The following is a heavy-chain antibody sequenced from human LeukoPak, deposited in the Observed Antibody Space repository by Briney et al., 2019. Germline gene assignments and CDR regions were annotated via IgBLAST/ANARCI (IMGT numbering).Heavy chain of an antibody. CDR1: GFTFSNYA. V-gene: IGHV3-23*01. J-gene: IGHJ4*02. Sequence: VGSLRLSCAASGFTFSNYAMSSVRQAPGEGQEWVSAISGSGATTHNAASVRGGSTAARNNSKNTALLRIHLLAAEDTAVNIVSKGETDTGPLAHVYWGQRTLVTVSS. D-gene: IGHD1-1*01. CDR3: SKGETDTGPLAHVY. CDR2: ISGSGATT.